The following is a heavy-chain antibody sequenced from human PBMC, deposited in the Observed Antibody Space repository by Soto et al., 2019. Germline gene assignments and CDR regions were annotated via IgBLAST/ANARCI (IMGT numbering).Heavy chain of an antibody. J-gene: IGHJ4*02. CDR1: GGSISSGDYY. CDR3: ASATYYYDSSGYWYFDH. D-gene: IGHD3-22*01. CDR2: IYYSGST. Sequence: SETLSLTCTVSGGSISSGDYYWSWIRQHPGKGLEWIGYIYYSGSTYYNPSLKSRVTISVDTSKNQFSLKLSSVTAADTAVYYCASATYYYDSSGYWYFDHGGQETLVTVPS. V-gene: IGHV4-31*03.